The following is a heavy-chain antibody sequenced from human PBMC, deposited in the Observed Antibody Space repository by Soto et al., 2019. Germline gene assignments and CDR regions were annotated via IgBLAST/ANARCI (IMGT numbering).Heavy chain of an antibody. CDR3: ARERVRYSSGWYVGDYFDY. V-gene: IGHV4-34*01. CDR2: INHSGST. CDR1: GGSFSGYY. D-gene: IGHD6-19*01. J-gene: IGHJ4*02. Sequence: TSETLSLTCAVYGGSFSGYYWSWIRQPPGKGLEWIGEINHSGSTNYNPSLKSRVTISVDTSKNQFSLKLSSVTAADTAVYYCARERVRYSSGWYVGDYFDYWGQGTLVTVSS.